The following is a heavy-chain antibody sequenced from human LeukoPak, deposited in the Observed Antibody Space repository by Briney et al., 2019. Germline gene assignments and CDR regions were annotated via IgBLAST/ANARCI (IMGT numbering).Heavy chain of an antibody. CDR1: GDSMNNYY. CDR2: IYYSGST. Sequence: SETLSLTCTVSGDSMNNYYWAWIRQPPGKGLEWIGYIYYSGSTNYNSSLKSRVTISVDTSKNQFSLKVTSVTAADTAVYYCARAAQKVQYYFDYWGQGTLVTVPS. CDR3: ARAAQKVQYYFDY. V-gene: IGHV4-59*01. J-gene: IGHJ4*02.